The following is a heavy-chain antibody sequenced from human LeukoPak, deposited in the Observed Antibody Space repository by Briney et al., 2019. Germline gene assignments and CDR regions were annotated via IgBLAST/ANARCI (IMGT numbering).Heavy chain of an antibody. CDR1: GFTFSSYS. D-gene: IGHD3-22*01. Sequence: PGGSLRLSCAASGFTFSSYSMNWVRQAPGKGLEWVSAISGSGGSTYYADSVKGRFTISRDNSKNTLYLQMNSLRAEDTAVYYCAKYSPYYYDSSGSSFDYWGQGTLVTVS. J-gene: IGHJ4*02. CDR3: AKYSPYYYDSSGSSFDY. V-gene: IGHV3-23*01. CDR2: ISGSGGST.